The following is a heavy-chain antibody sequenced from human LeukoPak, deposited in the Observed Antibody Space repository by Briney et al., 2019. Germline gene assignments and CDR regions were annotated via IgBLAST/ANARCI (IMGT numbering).Heavy chain of an antibody. CDR3: AKDIELFMS. Sequence: GGSLRLSCAASGFTFRNFATSWGRQAPGKGLEWVSGLSHGGTRTVYAASVKGRFTISRDDSNSTLFLQMDNLRVEDTATYYCAKDIELFMSWGQGTLVIVSS. V-gene: IGHV3-23*01. CDR2: LSHGGTRT. CDR1: GFTFRNFA. J-gene: IGHJ5*02. D-gene: IGHD1-26*01.